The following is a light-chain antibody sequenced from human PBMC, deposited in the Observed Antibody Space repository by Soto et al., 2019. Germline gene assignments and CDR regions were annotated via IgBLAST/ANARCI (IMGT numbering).Light chain of an antibody. V-gene: IGKV1-5*03. CDR2: TAS. CDR1: QSISGF. J-gene: IGKJ2*01. CDR3: QQYKYYST. Sequence: DIQMTQSPSTLSASVGDRVTITCRASQSISGFLAWYQQKPGRAPKLLIYTASTLASGVPSRFSDSGSETEFTLTISSLQPDDFATYYCQQYKYYSTFGQGTKLEIK.